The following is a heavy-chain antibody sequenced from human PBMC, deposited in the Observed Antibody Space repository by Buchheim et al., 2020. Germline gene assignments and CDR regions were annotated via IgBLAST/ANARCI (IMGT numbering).Heavy chain of an antibody. Sequence: QVQLQESGPGLVKPSETLSLTCGVSGGSVSSASVYWSWIRLPPGKGLEWIGFISNSGTTNYNPSLRSRVTISLDTPKNQVSLRLSSVTPADTAVYFCAMGRQQLSWGQGAL. CDR3: AMGRQQLS. V-gene: IGHV4-61*01. D-gene: IGHD6-13*01. J-gene: IGHJ4*02. CDR2: ISNSGTT. CDR1: GGSVSSASVY.